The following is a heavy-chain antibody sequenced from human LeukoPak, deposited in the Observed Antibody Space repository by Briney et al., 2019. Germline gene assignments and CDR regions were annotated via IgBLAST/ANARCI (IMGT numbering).Heavy chain of an antibody. D-gene: IGHD3-10*01. CDR2: ISWNSGSI. Sequence: GGSLRLSCAASGFTFDDYAMHWVRQAPGKGLEWVSGISWNSGSIYYADSVKGRFTISRDNAKNSLYLQMNSLRAEDTALYYRAKGRSRGAHFDYWGQGTLVTVSS. V-gene: IGHV3-9*01. CDR3: AKGRSRGAHFDY. J-gene: IGHJ4*02. CDR1: GFTFDDYA.